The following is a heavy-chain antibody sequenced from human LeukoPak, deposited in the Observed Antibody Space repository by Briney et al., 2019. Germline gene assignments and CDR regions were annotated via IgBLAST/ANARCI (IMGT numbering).Heavy chain of an antibody. D-gene: IGHD4-23*01. CDR1: GFTFSAFW. Sequence: TGGSLRLSCAASGFTFSAFWMHWVRQAPGKGLVWVSRINSDGSSTTYADSVKGRFTVSRDNAKNTLYLQMDSLRAEDSAVYYCARGRPHGNDYWGQGTLVTVSS. V-gene: IGHV3-74*01. CDR2: INSDGSST. CDR3: ARGRPHGNDY. J-gene: IGHJ4*02.